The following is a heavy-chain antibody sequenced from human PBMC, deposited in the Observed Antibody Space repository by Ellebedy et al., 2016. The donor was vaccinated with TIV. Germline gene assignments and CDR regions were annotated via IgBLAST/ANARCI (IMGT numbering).Heavy chain of an antibody. V-gene: IGHV3-53*01. CDR1: GFTVSSNY. CDR3: ARESPTGIIGLRGYYGMDV. J-gene: IGHJ6*02. Sequence: PGGSLRLSCAASGFTVSSNYIIWVRQAPGKGLEWISVIYSDDSMSYADSVKGRFTISRDSSKNTVFLQMNSLRAEDTAIYYCARESPTGIIGLRGYYGMDVWGQGTTVTVSS. D-gene: IGHD1-20*01. CDR2: IYSDDSM.